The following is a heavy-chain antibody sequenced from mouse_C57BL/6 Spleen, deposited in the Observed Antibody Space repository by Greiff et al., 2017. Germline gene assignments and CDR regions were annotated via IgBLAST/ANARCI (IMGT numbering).Heavy chain of an antibody. CDR3: ARDYGSSRDY. Sequence: VKLQESGPDLVKPGASVKISCTASGYAFSSSWMNWVKQRPGTGLEWIGRIYPGDGDTNYNGKFKGKATLTADKSSSPAYMQLSSLTSEDSAVYFCARDYGSSRDYWGQGTTLTVSS. J-gene: IGHJ2*01. CDR1: GYAFSSSW. D-gene: IGHD1-1*01. V-gene: IGHV1-82*01. CDR2: IYPGDGDT.